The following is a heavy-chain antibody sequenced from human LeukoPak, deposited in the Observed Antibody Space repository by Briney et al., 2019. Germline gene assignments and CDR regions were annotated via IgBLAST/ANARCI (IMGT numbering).Heavy chain of an antibody. CDR3: ARAGGDWNDVKSDY. CDR1: GYTFTGYY. CDR2: ISAYNGNT. V-gene: IGHV1-18*04. Sequence: VASVTVSCKASGYTFTGYYMHWVRQAPGQGLEWMGWISAYNGNTNYAQKLQGRVTITTDTSTSTAYMELRSLRSDDTAVYYCARAGGDWNDVKSDYWGQGPLVTVSS. J-gene: IGHJ4*02. D-gene: IGHD1-1*01.